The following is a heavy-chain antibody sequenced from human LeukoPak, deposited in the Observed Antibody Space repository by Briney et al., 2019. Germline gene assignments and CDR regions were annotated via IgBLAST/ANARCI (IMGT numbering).Heavy chain of an antibody. J-gene: IGHJ1*01. D-gene: IGHD3-22*01. V-gene: IGHV1-69*05. CDR2: IIPIFGTA. CDR3: ASFYDSSGYSPEYFQH. CDR1: GGTFSSYA. Sequence: ASVKVSCKASGGTFSSYAISWVRQAPGPGLEWMGRIIPIFGTANYAQKFQGRVTITTDESTSTAYMELSSLRSEDTAVYYCASFYDSSGYSPEYFQHWGQGTLVTVSS.